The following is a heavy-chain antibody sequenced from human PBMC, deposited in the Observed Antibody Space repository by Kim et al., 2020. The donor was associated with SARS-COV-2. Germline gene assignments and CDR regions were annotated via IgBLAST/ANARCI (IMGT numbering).Heavy chain of an antibody. D-gene: IGHD3-9*01. CDR1: GYTFTSYG. Sequence: ASVKVSCKASGYTFTSYGISWVRQAPGQGLEWMGWISAYNGNTTYAQKFQGRVTMTTDTSTSTAYMELRSLRSDDTAVYYCARVWRYDSLTGYPEYFQHWGQGTLVTVSS. J-gene: IGHJ1*01. V-gene: IGHV1-18*01. CDR3: ARVWRYDSLTGYPEYFQH. CDR2: ISAYNGNT.